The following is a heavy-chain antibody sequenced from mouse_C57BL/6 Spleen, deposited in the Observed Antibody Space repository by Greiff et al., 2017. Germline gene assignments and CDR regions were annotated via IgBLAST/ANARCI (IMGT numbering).Heavy chain of an antibody. CDR2: ISYDGSN. CDR3: GAEIRSYFDV. V-gene: IGHV3-6*01. J-gene: IGHJ1*03. Sequence: EVKLVESGPGLVKPSQSLSLTCSVTGYSITSGYYWNWIRQFPGNKLEWMGYISYDGSNNYNPSLKNRISITRDTSKNQFFLKLNSVTTEDTATCYCGAEIRSYFDVWGTGTTVTVSS. CDR1: GYSITSGYY.